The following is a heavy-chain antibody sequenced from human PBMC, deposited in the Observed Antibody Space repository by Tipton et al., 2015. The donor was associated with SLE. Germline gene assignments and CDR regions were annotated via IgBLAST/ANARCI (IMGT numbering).Heavy chain of an antibody. CDR1: GGSFSGYY. V-gene: IGHV4-34*01. CDR2: INHSGRT. J-gene: IGHJ4*02. D-gene: IGHD6-13*01. Sequence: TLSLTCAVYGGSFSGYYWSWIRQPPGKGLEWIGEINHSGRTNYNPSLKSRVTISVDTSKNHFSLKLRSVTAADTSVYYCARHFRGFIAAAGFDYWVQGTLVTVSS. CDR3: ARHFRGFIAAAGFDY.